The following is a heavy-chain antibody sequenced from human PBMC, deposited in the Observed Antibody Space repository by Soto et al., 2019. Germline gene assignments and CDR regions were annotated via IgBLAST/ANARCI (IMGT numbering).Heavy chain of an antibody. V-gene: IGHV2-5*02. CDR2: IYWDDDK. CDR1: GFSLSTSGVG. J-gene: IGHJ3*02. CDR3: AHRPDDLAAAPPSGAFDI. Sequence: SGPTLVNPTQTLTLTCTFSGFSLSTSGVGVGWIRQPPGKALEWLALIYWDDDKRYSPSLKSRLTITKDTSKNQVVLTMTNMDPVDTATYYCAHRPDDLAAAPPSGAFDIWGQGTMVTVSS. D-gene: IGHD6-13*01.